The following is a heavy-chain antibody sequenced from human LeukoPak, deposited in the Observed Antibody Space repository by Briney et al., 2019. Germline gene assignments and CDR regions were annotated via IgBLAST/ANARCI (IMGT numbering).Heavy chain of an antibody. CDR2: ISAYNGNT. D-gene: IGHD3-22*01. J-gene: IGHJ4*02. CDR3: ARDYGPDYYDSSGSD. Sequence: ASVKVSCKASGYTFTSYGISWVRQAPGQGLEWMGWISAYNGNTNYAQKLQGRVTMTRDTSTSTVYMELSSLRSEDTAVYYCARDYGPDYYDSSGSDWGQGTLVTVSS. V-gene: IGHV1-18*01. CDR1: GYTFTSYG.